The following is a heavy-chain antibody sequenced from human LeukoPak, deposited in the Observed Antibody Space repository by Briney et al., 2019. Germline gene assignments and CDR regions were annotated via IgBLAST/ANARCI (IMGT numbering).Heavy chain of an antibody. CDR1: GFTFNSYW. D-gene: IGHD1-1*01. CDR2: INSDGSST. CDR3: ARPGERAFDI. V-gene: IGHV3-74*01. J-gene: IGHJ3*02. Sequence: GGSLRLPCAASGFTFNSYWMHWVRQAPGKGLVWVSRINSDGSSTSYADSVKGRFTISRDNAKNTLYLHINSLRAEDTAVYYCARPGERAFDIWGQGTMVSVSS.